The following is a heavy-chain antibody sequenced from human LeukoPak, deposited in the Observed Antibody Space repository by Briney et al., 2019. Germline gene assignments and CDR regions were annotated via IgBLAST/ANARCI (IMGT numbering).Heavy chain of an antibody. J-gene: IGHJ4*02. D-gene: IGHD3-22*01. V-gene: IGHV4-59*11. CDR3: ARGTGFYDSSGHYYWGHFDS. Sequence: ETLSLTCTVSGGSISSHYWSWFRQTPGERPEWIAFIFYSGTTNYNPSLKGRVTISIDSSKNQFSLKLSSVTAADTAIYYCARGTGFYDSSGHYYWGHFDSWGQGTLVPVSS. CDR2: IFYSGTT. CDR1: GGSISSHY.